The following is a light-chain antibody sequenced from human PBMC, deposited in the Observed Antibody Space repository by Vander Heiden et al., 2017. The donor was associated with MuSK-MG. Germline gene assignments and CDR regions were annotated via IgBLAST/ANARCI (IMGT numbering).Light chain of an antibody. CDR1: QSIVSY. J-gene: IGKJ2*01. Sequence: DIQMTQSPSSLSASVGDRVTITCRASQSIVSYLNWYQQKPGKAPKLLIYGASSLQSGVPSRFSGSGSGTDFTLTVSRLQPEDFATYYCQQSDSTPYTFGQGTKLEIK. CDR3: QQSDSTPYT. V-gene: IGKV1-39*01. CDR2: GAS.